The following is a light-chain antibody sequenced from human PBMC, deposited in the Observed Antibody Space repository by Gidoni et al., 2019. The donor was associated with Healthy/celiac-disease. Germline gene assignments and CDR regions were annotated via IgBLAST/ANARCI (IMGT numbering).Light chain of an antibody. CDR1: QSLLHSNGYNY. V-gene: IGKV2-28*01. Sequence: DIVMTQSPLSLPVTPVEPASIPCRSRQSLLHSNGYNYLDWYLQKPGQSPQLLIYLGSNRASGVPDRFSGSGSGTDFTLKISRVEAEDVGVYYCMQALQTPPTFGQGTKVEIK. J-gene: IGKJ1*01. CDR2: LGS. CDR3: MQALQTPPT.